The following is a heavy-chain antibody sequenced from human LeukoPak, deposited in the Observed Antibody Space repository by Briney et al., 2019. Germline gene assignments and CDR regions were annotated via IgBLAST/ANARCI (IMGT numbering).Heavy chain of an antibody. CDR2: INHSGST. J-gene: IGHJ4*02. D-gene: IGHD3-22*01. CDR3: ARTPRDSTDQGRY. Sequence: SETLSLTCTVSGGSISGYYWSWIRQPPGKGLEWIGEINHSGSTNYNPSLKSRVTISVDTSKNQFSLKLSSVTAADTAVYYCARTPRDSTDQGRYWGQGTLVTVSS. V-gene: IGHV4-34*01. CDR1: GGSISGYY.